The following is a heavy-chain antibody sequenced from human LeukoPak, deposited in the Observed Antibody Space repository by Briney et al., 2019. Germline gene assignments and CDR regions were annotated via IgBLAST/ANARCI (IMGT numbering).Heavy chain of an antibody. V-gene: IGHV3-48*03. CDR3: ARRDYYFDY. Sequence: PGGSLRLSCAASGFTFSNYEMHWVRQAPGKGLEWVSYISSSGSIIYHADSVKGRFTISRDNAKNSLYLQMNSLRAEDTAVYYCARRDYYFDYWGQGTLVTVSS. CDR2: ISSSGSII. J-gene: IGHJ4*02. D-gene: IGHD2-21*02. CDR1: GFTFSNYE.